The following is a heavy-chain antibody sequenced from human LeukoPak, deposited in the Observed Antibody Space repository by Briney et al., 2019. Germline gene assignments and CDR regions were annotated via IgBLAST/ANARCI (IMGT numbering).Heavy chain of an antibody. CDR1: GGSISSSSYY. CDR3: ARLNSSGYYLYLSFDY. Sequence: SETLSLTCTVSGGSISSSSYYWGWIRQPPGKAREWIGSIYYSGSTYYNPSLKSRVTISVDTSKNQFSLKLSSVTAADTAVYYCARLNSSGYYLYLSFDYWGQGTLVTVSS. D-gene: IGHD3-22*01. J-gene: IGHJ4*02. V-gene: IGHV4-39*01. CDR2: IYYSGST.